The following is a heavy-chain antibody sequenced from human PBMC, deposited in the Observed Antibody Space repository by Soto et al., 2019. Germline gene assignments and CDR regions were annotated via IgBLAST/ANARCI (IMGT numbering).Heavy chain of an antibody. CDR3: AREPYYDFWSGYSHWDD. D-gene: IGHD3-3*01. J-gene: IGHJ4*02. CDR2: IKQDGSER. V-gene: IGHV3-7*01. Sequence: EVQLVESGGGLVQPGGSLRLSCVASGLTFSRYWMSWVRQAPGKGLEWVANIKQDGSERYYVDSVKGRFTISRDNAKNSLYLQMNSLRAEDTAVYYCAREPYYDFWSGYSHWDDWGQGTLVTVSS. CDR1: GLTFSRYW.